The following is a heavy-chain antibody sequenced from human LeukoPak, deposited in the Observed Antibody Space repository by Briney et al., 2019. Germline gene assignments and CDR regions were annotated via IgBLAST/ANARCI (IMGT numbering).Heavy chain of an antibody. D-gene: IGHD3-22*01. V-gene: IGHV3-48*03. Sequence: GGSLRLSCAASGGSGFTFTSYEINWVRQAPGKGLEWVSYISTSGTSIYYADSVKGRFTISRDNAKNSVYLQMDSLRAEDTAVYYCAKCPESNGYYSYVDYWGQGSLVTVSS. CDR1: GGSGFTFTSYE. CDR2: ISTSGTSI. J-gene: IGHJ4*01. CDR3: AKCPESNGYYSYVDY.